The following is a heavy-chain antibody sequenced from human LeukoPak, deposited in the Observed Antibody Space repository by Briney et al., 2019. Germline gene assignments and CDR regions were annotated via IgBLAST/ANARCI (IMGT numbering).Heavy chain of an antibody. V-gene: IGHV1-2*02. CDR2: INPNSGGT. D-gene: IGHD6-13*01. Sequence: ASVKVSCKASGYTFTGYYMHWVRQAPGQGLEWMGWINPNSGGTNYAQKFQGRVTMTRDTSISTAYMELSRLRSDDTAVYYCARLRGGLIAAAGNLDYWGQGTLVTASS. J-gene: IGHJ4*02. CDR1: GYTFTGYY. CDR3: ARLRGGLIAAAGNLDY.